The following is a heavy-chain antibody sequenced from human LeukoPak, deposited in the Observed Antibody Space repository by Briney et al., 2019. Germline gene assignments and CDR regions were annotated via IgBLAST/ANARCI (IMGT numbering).Heavy chain of an antibody. CDR1: GFTFSSYA. D-gene: IGHD6-19*01. CDR2: ISGSGGST. Sequence: DPGGSLRLSCAASGFTFSSYAMSWVRQAPGKGLGWVSAISGSGGSTYYADSVKGRYTISRDNTKNTLYLQMNSLRAEDTAVYYCARGGGEWLPGSHWGQGTLVTVSS. CDR3: ARGGGEWLPGSH. V-gene: IGHV3-23*01. J-gene: IGHJ4*02.